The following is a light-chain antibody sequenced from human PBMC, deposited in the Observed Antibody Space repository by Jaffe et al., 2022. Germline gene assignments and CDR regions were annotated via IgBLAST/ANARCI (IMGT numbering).Light chain of an antibody. Sequence: QSALTQPPSASGSPGQSVTISCTGTSSDVGDYKYVSWYQRLPGKAPKLILYEVSERPSGVPARFSGSKSGNTASLTVSGLQTEDEAEYYCASYGGSNNVIFGGGTKLTVL. CDR1: SSDVGDYKY. CDR3: ASYGGSNNVI. J-gene: IGLJ2*01. V-gene: IGLV2-8*01. CDR2: EVS.